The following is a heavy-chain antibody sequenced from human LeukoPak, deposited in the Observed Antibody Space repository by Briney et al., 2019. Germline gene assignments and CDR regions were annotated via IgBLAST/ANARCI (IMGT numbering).Heavy chain of an antibody. CDR2: IYPGDSDT. CDR3: ARGRCSGGSCFPIDY. Sequence: GESLKISCKGSGYSFTNYWIGWVRQMPGKGLEWMGLIYPGDSDTRYSSSFQGHVTISADKSISTAYLQWSSLKASDTAMYYCARGRCSGGSCFPIDYWGQGTLVTVSS. V-gene: IGHV5-51*01. D-gene: IGHD2-15*01. J-gene: IGHJ4*02. CDR1: GYSFTNYW.